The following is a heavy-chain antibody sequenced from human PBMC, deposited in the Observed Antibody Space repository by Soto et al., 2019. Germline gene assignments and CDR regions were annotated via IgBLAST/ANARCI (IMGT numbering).Heavy chain of an antibody. J-gene: IGHJ4*02. CDR3: ARGIAVAGTIFDY. CDR2: INAGNGNT. Sequence: ASVKVSCKASGYTFTSYAMDWVRQAPGQRLEWMGWINAGNGNTKYSQKFQGRVTMTRDTSTSTVYMELSSLRSEDTAVYYCARGIAVAGTIFDYWGQGTLVTVSS. V-gene: IGHV1-3*01. CDR1: GYTFTSYA. D-gene: IGHD6-19*01.